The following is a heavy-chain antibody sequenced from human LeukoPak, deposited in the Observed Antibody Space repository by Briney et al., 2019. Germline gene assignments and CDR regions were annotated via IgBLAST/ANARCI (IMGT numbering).Heavy chain of an antibody. V-gene: IGHV1-69*13. CDR2: IIPIFGTA. CDR3: ARALAMAGTAFDY. CDR1: GGTFSSYA. Sequence: SVKVSCKASGGTFSSYAISWVRQAPGQGLEWMGGIIPIFGTANYAQKFQGRVTITADESTSTAYMELSSLRSEDTAVYYCARALAMAGTAFDYWGQGTLVTVSS. J-gene: IGHJ4*02. D-gene: IGHD6-19*01.